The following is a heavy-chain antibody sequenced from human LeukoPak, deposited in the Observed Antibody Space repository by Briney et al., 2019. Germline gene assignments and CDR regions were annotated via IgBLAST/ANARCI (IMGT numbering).Heavy chain of an antibody. V-gene: IGHV4-4*02. D-gene: IGHD4/OR15-4a*01. J-gene: IGHJ4*02. CDR2: IFHSGST. CDR3: ARGGANDEEFDY. CDR1: GGSASMRNC. Sequence: PSQTLSLTYALSGGSASMRNCGCWVRQPPGKGLEWIGEIFHSGSTNYNPSLKSRVTISVDKSKTHFSLKITSVTAADTAVYYCARGGANDEEFDYWGQGTLVTVSS.